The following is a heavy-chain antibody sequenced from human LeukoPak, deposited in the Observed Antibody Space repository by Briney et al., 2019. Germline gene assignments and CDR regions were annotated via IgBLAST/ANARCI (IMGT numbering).Heavy chain of an antibody. V-gene: IGHV4-59*08. CDR2: IYYSGST. D-gene: IGHD5-12*01. CDR1: GGSISSYY. Sequence: KPSETLSLTCTVSGGSISSYYWSWIRQPPGKGLEWIGYIYYSGSTNYNPSLKSRVTISVDTSKNQFSLKLSSVTAADTAVYYCARHSGYSGYDFDYWGQGTLVTVSS. CDR3: ARHSGYSGYDFDY. J-gene: IGHJ4*02.